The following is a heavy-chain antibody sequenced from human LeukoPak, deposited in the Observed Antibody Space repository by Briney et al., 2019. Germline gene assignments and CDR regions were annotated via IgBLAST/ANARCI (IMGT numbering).Heavy chain of an antibody. CDR3: ARHGTPDYFDY. J-gene: IGHJ4*02. D-gene: IGHD1-1*01. CDR1: GGSISSYY. V-gene: IGHV4-59*08. Sequence: SETLSLTCTVSGGSISSYYWSWIRQPPGKGLEWIGDIYYSGSTNYNPSLKSRVTISVDTSKNQFSLKLSSVTAADTAVYYCARHGTPDYFDYWGQGTLATVSS. CDR2: IYYSGST.